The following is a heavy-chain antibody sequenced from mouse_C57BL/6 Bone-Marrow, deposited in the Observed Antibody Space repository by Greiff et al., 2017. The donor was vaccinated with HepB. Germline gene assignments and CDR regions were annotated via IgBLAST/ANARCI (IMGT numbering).Heavy chain of an antibody. J-gene: IGHJ1*03. CDR3: ARYYYGSSLWYFDV. D-gene: IGHD1-1*01. V-gene: IGHV1-55*01. CDR1: GYTFTSYW. Sequence: VQLQQPGAELAKPGASVKMSCKASGYTFTSYWITWVKQRPGQGLEWIGDIYPGSGSTNYNEKFKSKATLTVDTSSSTAYMQLSSLTSEDSAVYYCARYYYGSSLWYFDVWGTGTTVTVSS. CDR2: IYPGSGST.